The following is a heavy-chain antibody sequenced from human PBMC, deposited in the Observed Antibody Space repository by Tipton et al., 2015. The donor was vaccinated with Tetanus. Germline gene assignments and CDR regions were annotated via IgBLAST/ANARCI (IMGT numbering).Heavy chain of an antibody. CDR1: GGSMSGSGHY. CDR2: ISYSGRT. J-gene: IGHJ4*02. D-gene: IGHD5-18*01. Sequence: TLSLTCIVSGGSMSGSGHYGAWVRQSPGKGLEWIGSISYSGRTYYSPSLKSRVNMSVDTSKKDFSVRLGSVTAADTAVYYCVRGRGLGAYSYGFEYWGRGTLVTVSS. CDR3: VRGRGLGAYSYGFEY. V-gene: IGHV4-39*02.